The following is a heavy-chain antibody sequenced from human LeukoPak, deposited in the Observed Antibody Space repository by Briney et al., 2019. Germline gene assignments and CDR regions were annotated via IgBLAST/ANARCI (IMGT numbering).Heavy chain of an antibody. J-gene: IGHJ5*02. CDR2: IYYSGST. V-gene: IGHV4-59*08. D-gene: IGHD3-3*01. CDR3: ARLGYYDFWSGYFPPTNWFDP. CDR1: GGSISSYY. Sequence: PSETLSLTCTVSGGSISSYYWSWIRQPPGKGLEWIGYIYYSGSTNYNPSLKSRVTISVDTSKNQFSLKLSSVTAADTAVYYCARLGYYDFWSGYFPPTNWFDPWGQGTLVTVSS.